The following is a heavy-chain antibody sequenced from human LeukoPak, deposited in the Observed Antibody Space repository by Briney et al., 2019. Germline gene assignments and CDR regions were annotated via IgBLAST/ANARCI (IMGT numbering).Heavy chain of an antibody. D-gene: IGHD4-17*01. CDR2: LYNSGST. J-gene: IGHJ2*01. V-gene: IGHV4-59*01. CDR3: ARDYNSVTHWFFDL. CDR1: GGSISNYY. Sequence: PSETLSLNCSVSGGSISNYYWNWIRQPPGKGLEWIGTLYNSGSTTYNPSLKSRITISVDTSKNQFSLKLASVTAADTAVYYCARDYNSVTHWFFDLWGRGTLVTVSP.